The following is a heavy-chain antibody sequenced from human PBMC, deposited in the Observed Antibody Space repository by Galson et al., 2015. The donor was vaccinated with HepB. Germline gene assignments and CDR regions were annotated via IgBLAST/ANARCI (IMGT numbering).Heavy chain of an antibody. D-gene: IGHD3-10*01. J-gene: IGHJ4*02. CDR3: AKDVSRTMVRGVITRRPSYFDY. V-gene: IGHV3-23*01. CDR1: GFTFSSYA. CDR2: ISGSGGST. Sequence: SLRLSCAASGFTFSSYAMSWVRQAPGKGLEWVSAISGSGGSTYYADSVKGRFTISRDNSKNTLYLQMNSLRAEDTAVYYCAKDVSRTMVRGVITRRPSYFDYWGQGTLVTVSS.